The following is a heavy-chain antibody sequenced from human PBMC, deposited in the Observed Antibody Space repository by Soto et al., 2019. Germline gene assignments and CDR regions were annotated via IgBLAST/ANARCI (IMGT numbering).Heavy chain of an antibody. D-gene: IGHD2-8*01. CDR2: INPNSGDS. Sequence: QEHLVQSGSEVKNPGASVRISCKASGYTFIGYYLFWVRQAPGQGLEWMGWINPNSGDSGSAQRFQGRVSMTRDTSLTTAYMELSRLTFDDTALYYCARDGPMPYPYGPIGSWGQGTLVTVSS. J-gene: IGHJ4*02. CDR1: GYTFIGYY. CDR3: ARDGPMPYPYGPIGS. V-gene: IGHV1-2*02.